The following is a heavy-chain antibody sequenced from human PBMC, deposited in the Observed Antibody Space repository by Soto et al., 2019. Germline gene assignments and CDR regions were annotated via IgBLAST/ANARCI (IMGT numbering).Heavy chain of an antibody. CDR1: GGSISSYY. CDR2: IYYSGST. J-gene: IGHJ6*03. Sequence: SETLSLTCTVSGGSISSYYWSWIRQPPGKGLEWIGYIYYSGSTNYNPSLKSRVTISVDTSKNQFSLKLSSVTAADTAVYYCARDRARYCICCSCYSPYYYMDFWGKGTTVTVSS. CDR3: ARDRARYCICCSCYSPYYYMDF. V-gene: IGHV4-59*01. D-gene: IGHD2-15*01.